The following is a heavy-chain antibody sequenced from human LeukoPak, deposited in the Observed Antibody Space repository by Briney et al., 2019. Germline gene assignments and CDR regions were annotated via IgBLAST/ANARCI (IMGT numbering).Heavy chain of an antibody. J-gene: IGHJ4*02. V-gene: IGHV4-59*01. CDR3: AREGRQDYEYFDH. D-gene: IGHD4-17*01. Sequence: SETLSLTCTVSGGSISSYYWSWIRQPPGKGLEWIGYINYSGSTNYNPSLKSRVTMSVDTSKNQFSLKLSSVTAADTAMYYCAREGRQDYEYFDHWGQGSLVTVSS. CDR2: INYSGST. CDR1: GGSISSYY.